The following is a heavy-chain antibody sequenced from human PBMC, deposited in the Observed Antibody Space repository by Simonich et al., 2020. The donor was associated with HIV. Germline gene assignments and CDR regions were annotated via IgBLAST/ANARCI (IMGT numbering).Heavy chain of an antibody. D-gene: IGHD6-13*01. V-gene: IGHV4-34*01. CDR3: ARLTAGGLGEYFQH. J-gene: IGHJ1*01. Sequence: QVQLQQWGAGLLKPSETLSLTCAVYGGSFSGYYWSWIRQPPGKGLGWIGEINHSGRTNYNPSLKGRVTISVDTSKNQFSLKLSSVTAADTAVYYCARLTAGGLGEYFQHWGQGTLVTVSS. CDR1: GGSFSGYY. CDR2: INHSGRT.